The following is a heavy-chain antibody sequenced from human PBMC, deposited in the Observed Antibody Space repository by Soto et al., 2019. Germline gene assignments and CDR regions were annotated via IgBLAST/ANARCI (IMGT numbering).Heavy chain of an antibody. V-gene: IGHV3-23*01. J-gene: IGHJ3*02. D-gene: IGHD3-22*01. CDR2: ISGSGGST. CDR1: GFTFSSYA. CDR3: AKIFAMIVVSGAFDI. Sequence: PGGSLRLSCAASGFTFSSYAMSWVRQAPGKGLEWVSAISGSGGSTYYADSVRGRFTISRDNSKNTLYLQMNSLRAEDTAVYYCAKIFAMIVVSGAFDIWGQGTMVTVSS.